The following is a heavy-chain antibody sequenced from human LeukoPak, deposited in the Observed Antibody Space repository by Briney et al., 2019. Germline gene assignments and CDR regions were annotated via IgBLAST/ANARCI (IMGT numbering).Heavy chain of an antibody. J-gene: IGHJ3*02. CDR3: ARDERNLYSTTYAFNI. V-gene: IGHV4-59*01. D-gene: IGHD6-13*01. CDR1: GGSISSYY. CDR2: IYYRGST. Sequence: KTSETLSLTCTVSGGSISSYYWSWIRQPPGKGLEWIGYIYYRGSTNYNPSLKSRVTISLDTSKNQFSLKLSSVSAADTAVYYCARDERNLYSTTYAFNIWGKGTMVTVSS.